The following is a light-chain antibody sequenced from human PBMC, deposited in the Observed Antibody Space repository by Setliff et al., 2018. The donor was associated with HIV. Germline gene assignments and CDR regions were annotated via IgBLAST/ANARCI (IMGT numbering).Light chain of an antibody. CDR3: CSYAGSYTYV. Sequence: QFVLTQPRSVSGSPGQSVTISCTGTSSDVGGYNYVSWYQQHPGKAPKLMIYDVSKRPSGVPDRFSGSKSGNTASLTISGLQAEDEADYYCCSYAGSYTYVFGTGTKVT. J-gene: IGLJ1*01. CDR2: DVS. V-gene: IGLV2-11*01. CDR1: SSDVGGYNY.